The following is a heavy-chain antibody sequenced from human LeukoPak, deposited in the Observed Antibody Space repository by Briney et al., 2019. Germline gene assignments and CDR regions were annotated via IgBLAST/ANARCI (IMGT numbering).Heavy chain of an antibody. V-gene: IGHV3-11*01. CDR1: GFIFSDYY. J-gene: IGHJ6*03. CDR3: ARNGQTTVTSNYYYYFLDV. CDR2: ITSSGSTK. D-gene: IGHD4-17*01. Sequence: GGSLRLSCAASGFIFSDYYMSWIRQAPGKGPEWVAYITSSGSTKYHANSVRGRFTISRDNGGNSLYLEMNSLTAEDSAIYYCARNGQTTVTSNYYYYFLDVWGTGTTVAVSS.